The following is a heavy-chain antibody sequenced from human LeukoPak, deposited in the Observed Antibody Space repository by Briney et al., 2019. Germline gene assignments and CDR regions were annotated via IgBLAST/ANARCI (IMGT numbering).Heavy chain of an antibody. CDR3: ARAANLGVAAKEDYY. V-gene: IGHV1-69*04. J-gene: IGHJ4*02. CDR2: IIPILGIT. Sequence: SVKVSSKASRYTFTAYYMHWVRQAPGHGLEWMGRIIPILGITNYAQKFQGRVTITADKSTSTAYMELSSLRSEDAAVYYCARAANLGVAAKEDYYWGQGTLVTVSS. CDR1: RYTFTAYY. D-gene: IGHD3-3*01.